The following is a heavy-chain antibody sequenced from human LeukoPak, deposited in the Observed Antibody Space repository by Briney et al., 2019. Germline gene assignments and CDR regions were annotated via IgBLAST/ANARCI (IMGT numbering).Heavy chain of an antibody. Sequence: SETLSLTCTVSGGSIRMSTHYWGWIRQPPGKGLEWIGSIYHSGSTHYNPSLRSRVTMSVDTSKNQFTLKVTAVTAADTAVYYCVTNGTVTVAGTKFNYFDYWGQGALVTVSS. J-gene: IGHJ4*02. CDR3: VTNGTVTVAGTKFNYFDY. CDR1: GGSIRMSTHY. D-gene: IGHD6-19*01. V-gene: IGHV4-39*01. CDR2: IYHSGST.